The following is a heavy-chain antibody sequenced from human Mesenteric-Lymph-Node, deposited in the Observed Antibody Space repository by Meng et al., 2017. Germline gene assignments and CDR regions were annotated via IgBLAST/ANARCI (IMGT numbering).Heavy chain of an antibody. CDR2: IYYSGST. CDR3: ARHDGGYGDYFDH. D-gene: IGHD5-12*01. J-gene: IGHJ4*02. Sequence: HLQTPVPGRVKPSEPRALARTVSGGSISRSRPYWGLIRQPPGKGLELIGCIYYSGSTYSNPSLRGLVTMSLDTSKNQFSLKFSSVTATDTAVYYCARHDGGYGDYFDHWGQGTLVTVSS. CDR1: GGSISRSRPY. V-gene: IGHV4-39*01.